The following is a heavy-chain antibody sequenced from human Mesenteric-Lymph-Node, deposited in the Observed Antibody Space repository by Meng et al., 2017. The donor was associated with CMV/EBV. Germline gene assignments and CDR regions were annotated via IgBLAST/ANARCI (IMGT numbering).Heavy chain of an antibody. D-gene: IGHD3-22*01. CDR1: GGSISSSSYY. CDR3: ARDGDYYDSSGYNPFDY. CDR2: IYYSAST. Sequence: QLQLQESVPGLVKHSETLSLTCSASGGSISSSSYYCGWIRQPPGKGLEWIGIIYYSASTYSNPSLKSRVTISVDTSKNQFSLKLSSVTAADTAVYYCARDGDYYDSSGYNPFDYWGQGTLVTVSS. J-gene: IGHJ4*02. V-gene: IGHV4-39*07.